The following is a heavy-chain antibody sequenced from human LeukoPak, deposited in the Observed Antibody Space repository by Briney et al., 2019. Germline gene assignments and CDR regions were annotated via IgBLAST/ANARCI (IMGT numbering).Heavy chain of an antibody. CDR3: TTDLQQRTILLWFGGDLPLDV. J-gene: IGHJ6*04. CDR1: GFTFSNAW. Sequence: GGSLRLSCAASGFTFSNAWMSWVRQAPGKGLECVGRIKSKTDGGTTDYAAPVKGRFTISRDDSKNTLYLQMNSLKTEDTAVYYCTTDLQQRTILLWFGGDLPLDVWGKGTTVTVSS. D-gene: IGHD3-10*01. V-gene: IGHV3-15*01. CDR2: IKSKTDGGTT.